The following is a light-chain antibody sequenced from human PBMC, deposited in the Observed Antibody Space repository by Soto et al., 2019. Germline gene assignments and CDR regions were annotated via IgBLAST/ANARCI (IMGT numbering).Light chain of an antibody. J-gene: IGLJ3*02. Sequence: QSVLTQSSSASASLGSSVKLTCTLTSGHSGYIIAWHQQQPGKAPRFLMKVERSGSYNKGCGVPDRCSGSRSGADRFRTSSILQAEDEAEYYCETWDSNNRVFGARTRRTGL. CDR1: SGHSGYI. CDR2: VERSGSY. CDR3: ETWDSNNRV. V-gene: IGLV4-60*03.